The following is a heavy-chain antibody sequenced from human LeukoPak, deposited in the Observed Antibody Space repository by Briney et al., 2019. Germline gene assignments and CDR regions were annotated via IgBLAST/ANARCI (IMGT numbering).Heavy chain of an antibody. CDR3: ARDQYPDYGSGSYSYNWFDP. CDR2: ISSSSSYI. V-gene: IGHV3-21*01. Sequence: PGGSLRLSCAASGFTFSSYSMNWVRQAPGKGLEWVSSISSSSSYIYYADSVKGRFTISRDNAKNSLYLQMNSLRAEDTAVYYCARDQYPDYGSGSYSYNWFDPWGQGTLVTVSS. J-gene: IGHJ5*02. CDR1: GFTFSSYS. D-gene: IGHD3-10*01.